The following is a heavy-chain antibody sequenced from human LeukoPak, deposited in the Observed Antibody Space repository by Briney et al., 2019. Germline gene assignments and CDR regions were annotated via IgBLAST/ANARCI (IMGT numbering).Heavy chain of an antibody. CDR1: GFTFSSYG. J-gene: IGHJ4*02. Sequence: GGSLRLSCAASGFTFSSYGMHWVRQAPGKGLEWVAVISYDGSNKYYADSVKGRFTISRDNSKNTLYLQMNSLRAEDTAVYYCARDAHSSSWYAFHYWGQGTLVTVSS. D-gene: IGHD6-13*01. CDR3: ARDAHSSSWYAFHY. V-gene: IGHV3-30*03. CDR2: ISYDGSNK.